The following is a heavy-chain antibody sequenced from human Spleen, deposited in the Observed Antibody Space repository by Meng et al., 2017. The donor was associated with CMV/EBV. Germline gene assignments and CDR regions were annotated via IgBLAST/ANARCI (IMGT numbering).Heavy chain of an antibody. D-gene: IGHD1-14*01. CDR3: ARQRSANRYSFHY. V-gene: IGHV5-51*01. CDR1: GYSFTSYW. J-gene: IGHJ4*02. CDR2: IYLGDSDT. Sequence: GESLKISCKGSGYSFTSYWIGWVRQMPGKGLEWMGIIYLGDSDTRYSPSFQGQVTISADKSISTAYLQWSSLKASDTAMYYCARQRSANRYSFHYWGQGTLVTVSS.